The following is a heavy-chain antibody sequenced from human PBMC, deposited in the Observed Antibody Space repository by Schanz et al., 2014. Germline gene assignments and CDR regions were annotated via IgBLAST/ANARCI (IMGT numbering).Heavy chain of an antibody. CDR3: ARDSLRGATGGYGMDV. Sequence: QVQLQESGPGLVKPSQTLSLTCTVSGGSVSSGGDYWSWIRQHPGKGLEWIGFISYSGNTNYNPSLNSRVTISLDTSKTHFSLKLSSVTAADTAVYYCARDSLRGATGGYGMDVWGQGTTVTVSS. D-gene: IGHD2-8*02. CDR1: GGSVSSGGDY. CDR2: ISYSGNT. J-gene: IGHJ6*02. V-gene: IGHV4-31*03.